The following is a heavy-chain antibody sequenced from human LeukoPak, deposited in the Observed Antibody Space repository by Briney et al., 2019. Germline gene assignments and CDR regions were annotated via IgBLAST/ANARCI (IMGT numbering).Heavy chain of an antibody. CDR2: INPNSGGT. D-gene: IGHD2-2*01. CDR1: GYTFTNYA. V-gene: IGHV1-2*02. CDR3: ARDTCSSTSCSSGP. J-gene: IGHJ5*02. Sequence: WASVKVSCKASGYTFTNYAMHWVRQAPGQGLEWMGWINPNSGGTNYAQKFQGRVTMTRDTSISTAYMELSRLRSDDTAVYYCARDTCSSTSCSSGPWGQGTLVTVSS.